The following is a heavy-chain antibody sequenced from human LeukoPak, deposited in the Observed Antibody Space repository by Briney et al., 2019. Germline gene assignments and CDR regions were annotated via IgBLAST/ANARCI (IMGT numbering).Heavy chain of an antibody. CDR3: ARGDTSGWLY. V-gene: IGHV1-8*03. CDR2: MNPNSGNT. Sequence: ASVKVSCKASGYTFTNYDINWVRQATGQGLEWMGWMNPNSGNTGYAQKFQGRVTITRNTSISTAYMELSSLRSEDMAVYFCARGDTSGWLYWGQGTLVTVSS. J-gene: IGHJ4*02. CDR1: GYTFTNYD. D-gene: IGHD6-19*01.